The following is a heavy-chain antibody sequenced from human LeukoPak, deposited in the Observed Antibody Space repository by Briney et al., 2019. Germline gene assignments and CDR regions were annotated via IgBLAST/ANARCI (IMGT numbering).Heavy chain of an antibody. CDR3: ARDLGRDSSVGLSSDY. J-gene: IGHJ4*02. CDR1: GFTFSSYS. Sequence: GGSLRLSCAASGFTFSSYSMNWVRQAPGKGLEWVSSISSSSSYIYYVDSVKGRFTISRDNAKNSLYLQMNSLRAEDTAVYYCARDLGRDSSVGLSSDYWGQGTLVTVSS. V-gene: IGHV3-21*01. CDR2: ISSSSSYI. D-gene: IGHD3-22*01.